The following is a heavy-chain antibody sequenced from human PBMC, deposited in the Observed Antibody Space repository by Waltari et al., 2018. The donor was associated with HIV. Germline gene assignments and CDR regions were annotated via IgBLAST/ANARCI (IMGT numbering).Heavy chain of an antibody. Sequence: SCKASGYTFTDKFIHWVRQAPGQGLEWMGWIKPRSGGTKFAQKFQGWVSMTMDTSISTVYMELNRLTYEDTAIYYCAREEMKYFDLWGRGTLVTVSS. CDR3: AREEMKYFDL. V-gene: IGHV1-2*04. CDR2: IKPRSGGT. CDR1: GYTFTDKF. J-gene: IGHJ2*01.